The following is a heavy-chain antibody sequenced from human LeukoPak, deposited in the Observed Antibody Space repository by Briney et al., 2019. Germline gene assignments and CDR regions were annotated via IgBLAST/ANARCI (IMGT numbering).Heavy chain of an antibody. CDR2: ISGYNGNT. Sequence: GASVKVSCKASGYTFTANYMHWVRQAPGQGLEWMGWISGYNGNTNYVQKLQGRVNMTTDTSTGTAYMELRSLRSDDTAVYYCARGYSSSWDDAFDIWGQGTMVTVSS. D-gene: IGHD6-13*01. CDR3: ARGYSSSWDDAFDI. J-gene: IGHJ3*02. V-gene: IGHV1-18*04. CDR1: GYTFTANY.